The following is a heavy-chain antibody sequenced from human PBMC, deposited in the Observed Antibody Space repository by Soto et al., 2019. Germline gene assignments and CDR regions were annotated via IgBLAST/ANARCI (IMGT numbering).Heavy chain of an antibody. J-gene: IGHJ6*02. CDR1: GYTFTSYA. CDR3: ARTLPITMVRGVPPYYYYGMDI. D-gene: IGHD3-10*01. CDR2: INAGNGNT. Sequence: ASVKVSCKASGYTFTSYAMHWVRQAPGQRLEWMGWINAGNGNTKYSQKFQGRVTITRDTSASTAYMELSSLRSEDTAVYYCARTLPITMVRGVPPYYYYGMDIWGRGTTVTVSS. V-gene: IGHV1-3*01.